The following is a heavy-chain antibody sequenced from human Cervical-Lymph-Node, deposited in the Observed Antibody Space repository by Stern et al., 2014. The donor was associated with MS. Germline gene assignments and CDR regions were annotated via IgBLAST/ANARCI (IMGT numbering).Heavy chain of an antibody. D-gene: IGHD2-15*01. CDR2: ISAYNGNT. J-gene: IGHJ3*02. V-gene: IGHV1-18*01. Sequence: QVQLVESGAEVKKPGASVKVSCNASGFTFTSFGISWVRQAPGQGLEWVGRISAYNGNTTYAKKLEGRVTMTTDTSTSTAYMELRSLRSDETAVYYCARGLRGSENAFDIWGQGTMVTVSS. CDR3: ARGLRGSENAFDI. CDR1: GFTFTSFG.